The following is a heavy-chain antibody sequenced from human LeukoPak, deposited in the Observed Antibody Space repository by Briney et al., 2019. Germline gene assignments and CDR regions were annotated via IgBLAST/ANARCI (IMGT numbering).Heavy chain of an antibody. CDR1: GGSISSDGYY. V-gene: IGHV4-31*03. CDR3: ARVTMVSGYMRDFDY. J-gene: IGHJ4*02. D-gene: IGHD5-12*01. Sequence: SETLSLTCTVSGGSISSDGYYWSWIRQHPGKGLEWIGYIYYSGSTYYNPSLKSRVTISVDTSKNQFSLKLSSVTAADTAVYYCARVTMVSGYMRDFDYWGQGTLVTVSS. CDR2: IYYSGST.